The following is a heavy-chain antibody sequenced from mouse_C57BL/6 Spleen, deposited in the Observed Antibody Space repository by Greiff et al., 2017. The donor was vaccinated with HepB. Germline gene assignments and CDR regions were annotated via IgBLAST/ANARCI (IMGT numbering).Heavy chain of an antibody. CDR1: ATPFPSYW. D-gene: IGHD1-1*01. V-gene: IGHV1-69*01. CDR2: IDPSDSYT. Sequence: VKLQQPGAELVMPGASVNLSGKASATPFPSYWLPWLKQSPGQGLEWIGGIDPSDSYTNYNQNFKGKTTLTVDKASSTAYMQLSSLTSEDSAVYYCARSGYYGSSYVNWYFDVWGTGTTVTVSS. CDR3: ARSGYYGSSYVNWYFDV. J-gene: IGHJ1*03.